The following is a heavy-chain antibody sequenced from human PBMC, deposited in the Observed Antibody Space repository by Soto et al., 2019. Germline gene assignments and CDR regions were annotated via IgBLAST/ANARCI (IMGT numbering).Heavy chain of an antibody. V-gene: IGHV3-30*18. CDR2: ISYDGSNK. CDR1: GFTFSSYG. D-gene: IGHD6-6*01. J-gene: IGHJ6*02. Sequence: GGSLRLSCAASGFTFSSYGMHWVRQAPGKGLEWVAVISYDGSNKYYADSVKGRFTISRDNSKNTLYLQMNSLRAEDTAVYYCAKDLGAARPDYYYGMDVWGQGTTVTVSS. CDR3: AKDLGAARPDYYYGMDV.